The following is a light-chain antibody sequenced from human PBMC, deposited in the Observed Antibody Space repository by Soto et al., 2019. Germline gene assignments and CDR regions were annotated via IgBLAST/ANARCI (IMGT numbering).Light chain of an antibody. V-gene: IGLV2-23*01. J-gene: IGLJ3*02. CDR2: EGS. Sequence: QSALTQPASVSGSPGQSITISCTGTSSDVGSYNLVSWYQQHPGKAPKLMIYEGSKRPSGVSNRFSGSKSGNTASLTISGLQAEDEADYYCCSYAGSPHWVFGGGTQLTVL. CDR1: SSDVGSYNL. CDR3: CSYAGSPHWV.